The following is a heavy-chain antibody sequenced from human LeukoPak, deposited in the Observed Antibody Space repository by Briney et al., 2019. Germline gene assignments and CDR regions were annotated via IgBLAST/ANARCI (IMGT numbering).Heavy chain of an antibody. Sequence: ASVKVSCKASGGTFSSYAISWVRQAPGQGLEWMGGIIPILGTANYAQKFQGRVTITADESTSTAYMELSSLRSEDTAVYYCARSVGWTNWFDPWGQGTLVTVSS. V-gene: IGHV1-69*13. J-gene: IGHJ5*02. CDR1: GGTFSSYA. CDR3: ARSVGWTNWFDP. CDR2: IIPILGTA. D-gene: IGHD6-19*01.